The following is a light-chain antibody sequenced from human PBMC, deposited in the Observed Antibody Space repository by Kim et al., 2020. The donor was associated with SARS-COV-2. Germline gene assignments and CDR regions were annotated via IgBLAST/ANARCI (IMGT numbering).Light chain of an antibody. CDR1: QTVVNN. Sequence: SPGERATLSCRASQTVVNNLAWYQQKPGQAPRLLIYAASTRANGIAARFSGSGSGTDFTLTITSLQSEDSAVYYCQQYNDCPSITFGRGTRLEIK. CDR3: QQYNDCPSIT. V-gene: IGKV3-15*01. CDR2: AAS. J-gene: IGKJ5*01.